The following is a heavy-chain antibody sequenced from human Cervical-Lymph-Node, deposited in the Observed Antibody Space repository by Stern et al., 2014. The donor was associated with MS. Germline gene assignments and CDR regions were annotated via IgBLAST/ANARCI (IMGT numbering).Heavy chain of an antibody. Sequence: VQLVESGGGVVQPGRSLRLSCAASGFTFSSYGMHWVRQAPGKGLAWVAVIWYDGSNKYYADSVKGRFTISRDNSKNTLYLQMNSLRAEDTAVYYCARDVIQLWRRLANWFDPWGQGTLVTVSS. CDR1: GFTFSSYG. CDR3: ARDVIQLWRRLANWFDP. CDR2: IWYDGSNK. J-gene: IGHJ5*02. V-gene: IGHV3-33*01. D-gene: IGHD5-18*01.